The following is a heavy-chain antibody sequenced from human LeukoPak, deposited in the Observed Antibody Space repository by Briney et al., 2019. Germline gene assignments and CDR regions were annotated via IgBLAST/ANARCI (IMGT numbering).Heavy chain of an antibody. V-gene: IGHV3-30*18. CDR1: GFTLSSFV. Sequence: TGGSLRLSCAASGFTLSSFVCHWVRQAPGKGLEWVALISSDGDDKYYADSVKGRFTISRDNSKNTLYLQMNSLRTEDTAMYYCAKPDGSGSYVLHWALGTLVTVSS. CDR3: AKPDGSGSYVLH. J-gene: IGHJ4*02. CDR2: ISSDGDDK. D-gene: IGHD3-10*01.